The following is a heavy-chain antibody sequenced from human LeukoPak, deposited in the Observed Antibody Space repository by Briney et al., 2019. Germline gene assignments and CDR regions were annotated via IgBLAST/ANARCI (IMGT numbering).Heavy chain of an antibody. CDR2: IYYSGST. D-gene: IGHD6-19*01. V-gene: IGHV4-39*01. CDR3: ARQTAGSPPRFDY. CDR1: SGSISSSDFF. J-gene: IGHJ4*02. Sequence: SETLSLTCTVSSGSISSSDFFWGWIRQPPGKGLEWIGNIYYSGSTNYNPSLKSRVAISVDTPKNQFSLKLSSVTAADTAVYYCARQTAGSPPRFDYWGQGTLVTVSS.